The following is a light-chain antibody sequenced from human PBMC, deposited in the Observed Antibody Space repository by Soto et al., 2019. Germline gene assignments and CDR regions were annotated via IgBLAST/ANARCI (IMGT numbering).Light chain of an antibody. Sequence: DIQMTQSPSSLSASVGDRVTITCRASQSISSYLNWYQQKPGKAPKLLIYAASSLQSGVPSRFSGSGSGTDFTLTISSLQPEDFATYYCQQSYSTPWRFGQGTKGISN. CDR1: QSISSY. J-gene: IGKJ1*01. CDR3: QQSYSTPWR. CDR2: AAS. V-gene: IGKV1-39*01.